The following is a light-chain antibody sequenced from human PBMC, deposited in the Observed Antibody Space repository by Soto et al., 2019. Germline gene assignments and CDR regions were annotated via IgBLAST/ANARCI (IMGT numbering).Light chain of an antibody. CDR3: SSYTSSSTPVV. CDR1: SSDVGGYNY. CDR2: DVS. Sequence: ALTQPASVSGSPGQSITISCTGTSSDVGGYNYVSWYQQHPGKAPKLMIYDVSNRPSGVSNRFSGSKSGNTASLTISGLQAEEEADYYCSSYTSSSTPVVFGGGTKLTVL. V-gene: IGLV2-14*01. J-gene: IGLJ2*01.